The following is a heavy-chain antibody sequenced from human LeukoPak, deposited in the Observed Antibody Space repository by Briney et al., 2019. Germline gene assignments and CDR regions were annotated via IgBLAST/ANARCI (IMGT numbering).Heavy chain of an antibody. CDR2: IYYSGST. Sequence: SETLSLTGTVPGGSFSSGSYYWSWIRQPPGKGLEWVVYIYYSGSTNYNPSLKSRVTISVDTSKNQFSLKLSSVTAADTAVYYCARRGYCSSTSCLGLIDYWGQGTLVTVSS. CDR3: ARRGYCSSTSCLGLIDY. CDR1: GGSFSSGSYY. J-gene: IGHJ4*02. D-gene: IGHD2-2*01. V-gene: IGHV4-61*01.